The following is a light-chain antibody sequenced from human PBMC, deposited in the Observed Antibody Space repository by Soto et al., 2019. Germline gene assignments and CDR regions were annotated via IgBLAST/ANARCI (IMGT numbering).Light chain of an antibody. CDR3: QQYNGWPWT. J-gene: IGKJ1*01. Sequence: EIVMTQSPATLSVSPGERATLSCRASQSVGSDLAWYQQKPGQAPRLVMYGASTRATDIPARFSGSVSGTEFTLTITGLQSEDFAVYYCQQYNGWPWTFGQGTKVDIK. CDR2: GAS. V-gene: IGKV3-15*01. CDR1: QSVGSD.